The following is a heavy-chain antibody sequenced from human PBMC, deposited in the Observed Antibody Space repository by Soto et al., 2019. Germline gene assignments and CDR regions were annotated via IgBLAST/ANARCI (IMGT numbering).Heavy chain of an antibody. J-gene: IGHJ4*02. Sequence: QVQLVESGGGVVQPGRSLRLSCAASGLYFRAAGMHWVRQAPGKGLEWVAFISSDGNNKYYADSVKGRFTISRDDSMNSLYLQMNTLRGEDSAVYYCAKDKGFTSLDYWGQGTLVTVSS. D-gene: IGHD2-15*01. V-gene: IGHV3-30*18. CDR3: AKDKGFTSLDY. CDR2: ISSDGNNK. CDR1: GLYFRAAG.